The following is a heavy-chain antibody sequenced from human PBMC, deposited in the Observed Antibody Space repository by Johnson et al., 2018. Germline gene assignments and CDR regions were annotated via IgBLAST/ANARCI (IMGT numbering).Heavy chain of an antibody. CDR1: GFTFSSYA. J-gene: IGHJ3*02. Sequence: VQLVQSGEGLVQPGGSLRLSCAASGFTFSSYAMHWVRQAPGKGLEYVSAISSNGGSTYYADSVKGRFTISRDNSKNTLYLQMGSLSAEDMAVYYCARSSLDDAFDIWCQVTMVTVSS. D-gene: IGHD6-6*01. CDR3: ARSSLDDAFDI. CDR2: ISSNGGST. V-gene: IGHV3-64*02.